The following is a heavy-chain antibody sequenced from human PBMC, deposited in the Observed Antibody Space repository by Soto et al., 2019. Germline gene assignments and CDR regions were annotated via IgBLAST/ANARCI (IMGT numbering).Heavy chain of an antibody. V-gene: IGHV3-64D*06. Sequence: GGSVRLSCSASGFPFSNHAMHWVRQAPGKGLEYVSAINYNGGTTYYVDSVKGRFTISRDNSKNTLYLQMSSLKVEDTAMYHCVTWGGIEARNLDHWGQGTLVTVSS. CDR1: GFPFSNHA. D-gene: IGHD6-6*01. CDR3: VTWGGIEARNLDH. CDR2: INYNGGTT. J-gene: IGHJ4*02.